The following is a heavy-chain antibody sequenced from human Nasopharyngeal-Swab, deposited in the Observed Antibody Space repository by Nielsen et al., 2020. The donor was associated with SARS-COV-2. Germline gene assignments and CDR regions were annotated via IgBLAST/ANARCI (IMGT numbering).Heavy chain of an antibody. CDR2: ISPYNGNT. J-gene: IGHJ4*02. V-gene: IGHV1-18*01. CDR1: GYTFSSYG. D-gene: IGHD6-19*01. CDR3: ARRHGVVEGSGWNYFDF. Sequence: ASVKVSCKASGYTFSSYGITWVRQAPGQGLEWMGWISPYNGNTKYAQKFQGRVTMTTDTSTTTAYMELRSLKSDDTAVYYCARRHGVVEGSGWNYFDFWGQGTLVTVPS.